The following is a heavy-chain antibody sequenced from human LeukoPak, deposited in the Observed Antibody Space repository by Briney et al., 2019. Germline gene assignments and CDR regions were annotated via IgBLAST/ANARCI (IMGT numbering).Heavy chain of an antibody. CDR2: IYPGDSDT. D-gene: IGHD3/OR15-3a*01. CDR3: ARHSRAGGSSGLPAPFNY. CDR1: GYSFTSYW. J-gene: IGHJ4*02. Sequence: GESLKISCKGSGYSFTSYWIGWVRQMPGKGLEWMGIIYPGDSDTRYSPSFQGQVTISADKSISTAYLQWSSLKASDTAMYYCARHSRAGGSSGLPAPFNYWDQGTLVTVSS. V-gene: IGHV5-51*01.